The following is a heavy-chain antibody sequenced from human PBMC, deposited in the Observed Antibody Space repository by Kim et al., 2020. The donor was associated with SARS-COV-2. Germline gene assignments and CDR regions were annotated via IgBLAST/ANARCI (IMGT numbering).Heavy chain of an antibody. V-gene: IGHV4-59*13. D-gene: IGHD5-12*01. CDR3: ARSDSAYALSLDH. CDR1: GGSISGYY. Sequence: SETLSLTCTVSGGSISGYYWNWIRQPPGQGLDWIGYVYQTGSTNYCPSPQVRVTISAEHTKNQFSVVLNSVTAADTAVYYCARSDSAYALSLDHWGQGTVVTVSS. CDR2: VYQTGST. J-gene: IGHJ4*02.